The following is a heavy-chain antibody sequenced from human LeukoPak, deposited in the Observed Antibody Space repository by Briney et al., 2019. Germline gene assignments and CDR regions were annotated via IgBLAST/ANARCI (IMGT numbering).Heavy chain of an antibody. CDR2: IQNDASTE. D-gene: IGHD1-26*01. CDR1: GFIFSHYG. J-gene: IGHJ2*01. V-gene: IGHV3-30*02. CDR3: AKDRTVGASYWYFDL. Sequence: GGSLRLSCAASGFIFSHYGMHWVRQAPGKGLEWVAVIQNDASTENFADSVKGRFTISRDNSKNTVFLQMNSLRVEDTAVYYCAKDRTVGASYWYFDLWGRGTLVTVSS.